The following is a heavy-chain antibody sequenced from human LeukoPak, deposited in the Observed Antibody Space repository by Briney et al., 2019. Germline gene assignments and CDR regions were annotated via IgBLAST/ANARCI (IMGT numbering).Heavy chain of an antibody. CDR3: AINRPVSQPDY. CDR1: GYTFTGYY. CDR2: INPNSGGT. D-gene: IGHD2/OR15-2a*01. V-gene: IGHV1-2*02. J-gene: IGHJ4*02. Sequence: ASVKVSCKASGYTFTGYYMHWVRQAPGQGLEWMGWINPNSGGTNYAQKFQGRVTITADESTSTAYMELSSLRSEDTAVYYCAINRPVSQPDYWGQGTLVTVSS.